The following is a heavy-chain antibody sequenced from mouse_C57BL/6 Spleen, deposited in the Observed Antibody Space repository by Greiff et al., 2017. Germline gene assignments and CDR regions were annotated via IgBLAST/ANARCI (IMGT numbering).Heavy chain of an antibody. V-gene: IGHV1-18*01. CDR3: ARGRGSSEFFDY. CDR1: GYTFTDYN. CDR2: INPNNGGT. J-gene: IGHJ2*01. D-gene: IGHD1-1*01. Sequence: VVEPGASVKIPCKASGYTFTDYNMDWVKQSHGKSLEWIGDINPNNGGTIYNQKFKGKATLTVDKSSSTAYMELRSLTSEDTAVYYCARGRGSSEFFDYWGQGTTLTVSS.